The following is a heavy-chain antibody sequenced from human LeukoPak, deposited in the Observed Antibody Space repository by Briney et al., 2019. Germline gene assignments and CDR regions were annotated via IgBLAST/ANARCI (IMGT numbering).Heavy chain of an antibody. D-gene: IGHD1-26*01. CDR3: ARDAIVGPATAKGYFDL. Sequence: PGRSLRLSCAASGFIFSNCAMHWVRQAPGKGLEWVAIIAMDGTNIHYADSVKDRFTISRDNSENMLFVQMNSLRVEDTAVYFCARDAIVGPATAKGYFDLWGRGTLVTVSS. J-gene: IGHJ2*01. CDR1: GFIFSNCA. V-gene: IGHV3-30*04. CDR2: IAMDGTNI.